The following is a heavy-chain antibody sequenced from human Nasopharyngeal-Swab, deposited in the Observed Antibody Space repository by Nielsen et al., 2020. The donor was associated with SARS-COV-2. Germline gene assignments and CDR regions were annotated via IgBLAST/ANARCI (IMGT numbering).Heavy chain of an antibody. CDR1: GFTFSSYG. D-gene: IGHD5-18*01. V-gene: IGHV3-33*01. CDR3: ARTWIRVPDAFDI. CDR2: IWYDGSNK. J-gene: IGHJ3*02. Sequence: GESLKISCAASGFTFSSYGMHWARQAPGKGLEWVAVIWYDGSNKYYADSVKGRFTISRDNSKNTLYLQMNSLRAEDTAVYYCARTWIRVPDAFDIWGQGTMVTVSS.